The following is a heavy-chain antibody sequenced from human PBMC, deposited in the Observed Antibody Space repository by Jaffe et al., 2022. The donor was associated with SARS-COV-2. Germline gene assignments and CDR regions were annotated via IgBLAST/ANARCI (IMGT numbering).Heavy chain of an antibody. Sequence: EVQLVQSGAEVKKPGESLRISCKGSGYTFTTHWIAWVRQMPGKGLESIGIIYPGDSDTRYSPSFQGQVTISADKSINTAYLQWSSLKASDSAMYYCARQEPAHGRASDVWGLGTLVTVSS. D-gene: IGHD1-26*01. J-gene: IGHJ4*02. V-gene: IGHV5-51*01. CDR3: ARQEPAHGRASDV. CDR2: IYPGDSDT. CDR1: GYTFTTHW.